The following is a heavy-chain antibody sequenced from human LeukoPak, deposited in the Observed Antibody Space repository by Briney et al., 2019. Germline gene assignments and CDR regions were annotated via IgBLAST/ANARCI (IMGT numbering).Heavy chain of an antibody. Sequence: GGSLRLSCAASGFTFSSYSMNWVRQAPGKGLEWVSSISSSSSYIYYADSVKGRFTISRDNAKNSLYLQMNSLRAEDTAVYYCARESDGITMVRGVITNWGQGTLVTVSS. J-gene: IGHJ4*02. CDR2: ISSSSSYI. D-gene: IGHD3-10*01. CDR3: ARESDGITMVRGVITN. CDR1: GFTFSSYS. V-gene: IGHV3-21*01.